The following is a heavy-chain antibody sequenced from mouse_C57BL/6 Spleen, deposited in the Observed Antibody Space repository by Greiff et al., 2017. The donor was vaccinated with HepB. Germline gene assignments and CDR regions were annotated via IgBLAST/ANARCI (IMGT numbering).Heavy chain of an antibody. V-gene: IGHV1-18*01. CDR3: ARAHYCGSSYYFDV. D-gene: IGHD1-1*01. J-gene: IGHJ2*01. CDR1: GYTFTDYS. CDR2: INPNNGGT. Sequence: VQLQQSGPELVKPGASVKISCKASGYTFTDYSMDWVKQSHGKGLEWIGDINPNNGGTIYNQKFKGKATLTVDKSSSTAYMQLRSLTPEDTAVYYYARAHYCGSSYYFDVWGKGTTLTVSS.